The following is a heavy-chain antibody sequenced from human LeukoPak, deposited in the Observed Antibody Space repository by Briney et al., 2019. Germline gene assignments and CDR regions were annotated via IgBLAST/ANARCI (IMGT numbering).Heavy chain of an antibody. V-gene: IGHV1-2*02. CDR2: INPNSGGT. Sequence: GASVKVSCKASGYTFTGYYMHWVRQAPGQGLEWMGWINPNSGGTNYAQKFQGRVTMTRDTSISTAYMELSRLRSDDTAVYYCARGLTMVRGVSGYWGQGTLVTVSS. CDR1: GYTFTGYY. CDR3: ARGLTMVRGVSGY. D-gene: IGHD3-10*01. J-gene: IGHJ4*02.